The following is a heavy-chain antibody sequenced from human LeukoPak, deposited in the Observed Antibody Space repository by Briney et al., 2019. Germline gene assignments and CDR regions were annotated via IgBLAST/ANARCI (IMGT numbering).Heavy chain of an antibody. CDR2: IIPILGIA. V-gene: IGHV1-69*04. J-gene: IGHJ4*02. CDR3: ARPVRQRQVQILRY. D-gene: IGHD1-1*01. Sequence: ASVKLSCNASGHPLSSFAISGATQAPGQGLEWMGRIIPILGIANYAQKFQGRVTITADKSTSTAYMELSSLRSEDTAVYYCARPVRQRQVQILRYLGQGTLVTVSS. CDR1: GHPLSSFA.